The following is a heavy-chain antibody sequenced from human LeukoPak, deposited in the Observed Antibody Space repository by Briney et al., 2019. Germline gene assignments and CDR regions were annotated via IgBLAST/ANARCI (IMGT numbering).Heavy chain of an antibody. CDR1: GGSMSNSRDS. J-gene: IGHJ4*02. V-gene: IGHV4-39*01. D-gene: IGHD5-18*01. Sequence: SETLSLTCSVSGGSMSNSRDSWGWIRQPPGKGLEWIGTILYSGSTYYNPSLKSRITISVDTSKSQFSLRLSSVTATDTVVFYCARVAFGGYSYGYVDFWGQGTLVTVSS. CDR2: ILYSGST. CDR3: ARVAFGGYSYGYVDF.